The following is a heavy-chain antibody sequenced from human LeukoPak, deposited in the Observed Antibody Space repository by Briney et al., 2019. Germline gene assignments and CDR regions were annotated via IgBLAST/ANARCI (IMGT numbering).Heavy chain of an antibody. J-gene: IGHJ4*02. V-gene: IGHV4-31*03. D-gene: IGHD6-19*01. CDR2: IYYSGST. Sequence: SETLSLTCTVSGGSISSGGYYWSWIRQHPGKGLEWIGYIYYSGSTYYNPSLKSRVAISVDTSKNQFSLKLSSVTAADTAVYYCARDSAWSYFDYWGQGTLVTVSS. CDR1: GGSISSGGYY. CDR3: ARDSAWSYFDY.